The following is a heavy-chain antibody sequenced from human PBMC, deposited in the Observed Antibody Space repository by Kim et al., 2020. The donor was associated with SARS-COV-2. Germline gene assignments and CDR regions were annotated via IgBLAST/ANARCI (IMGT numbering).Heavy chain of an antibody. CDR1: GYTFTSYA. Sequence: ASVKVSCKASGYTFTSYAMNWVRQAPGQGLEWMGWINTNTGNPTYAQGFTGRFVFSLDTSVSTAYLQISSLKAEDTAVYYCASGGITIFGVVTPFDYWGQGTLVTVSS. CDR2: INTNTGNP. J-gene: IGHJ4*02. V-gene: IGHV7-4-1*02. CDR3: ASGGITIFGVVTPFDY. D-gene: IGHD3-3*01.